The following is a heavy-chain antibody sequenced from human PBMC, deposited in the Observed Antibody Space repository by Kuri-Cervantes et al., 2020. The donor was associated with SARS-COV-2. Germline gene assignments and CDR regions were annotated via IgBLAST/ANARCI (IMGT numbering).Heavy chain of an antibody. Sequence: SETLSLTCAVYGRSFSGYYWGWIRQLPGKGLEWLGRIHYSGSTYYNPSLKSRVTISVDTSKNQFSLRLSSVTAADTAVYYCARHYYDCSGYYVHYYYGMDVWGQGTTVTVSS. CDR2: IHYSGST. CDR1: GRSFSGYY. CDR3: ARHYYDCSGYYVHYYYGMDV. D-gene: IGHD3-22*01. V-gene: IGHV4-34*01. J-gene: IGHJ6*02.